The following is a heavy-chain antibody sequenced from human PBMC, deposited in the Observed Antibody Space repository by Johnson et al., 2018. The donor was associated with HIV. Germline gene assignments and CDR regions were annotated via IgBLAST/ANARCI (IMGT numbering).Heavy chain of an antibody. D-gene: IGHD6-19*01. V-gene: IGHV3-64*01. CDR2: ISSNGGST. J-gene: IGHJ3*02. CDR3: ARGVTVAGTKGQSAFDI. Sequence: AQLVESGGGLVQPGGSLRLSCAASGFTFSSYAMHWVRQAPGKGLEYVSAISSNGGSTYYANSVKGRFTISRDNSKNTLYLQMGSLRAEDMAVYYCARGVTVAGTKGQSAFDIWGQGTMVTVSS. CDR1: GFTFSSYA.